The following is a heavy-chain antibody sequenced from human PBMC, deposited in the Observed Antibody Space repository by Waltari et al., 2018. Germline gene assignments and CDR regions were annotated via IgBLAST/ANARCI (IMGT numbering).Heavy chain of an antibody. CDR3: AKVPGTSQLYYLDN. D-gene: IGHD1-1*01. Sequence: QVQLVESGGGAVQPGRSLRLSCAATGFTFSSYAMHWVRQAPGQGLEWVAVISYNGNDKYYTDSVKGRFTISRDNSKNTLYLQMNSLRPEDTAVYYCAKVPGTSQLYYLDNWGQGTLVTVSS. J-gene: IGHJ4*02. CDR1: GFTFSSYA. V-gene: IGHV3-30*18. CDR2: ISYNGNDK.